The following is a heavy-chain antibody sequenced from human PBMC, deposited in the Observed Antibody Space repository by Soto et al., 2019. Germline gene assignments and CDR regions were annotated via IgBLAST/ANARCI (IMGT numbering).Heavy chain of an antibody. D-gene: IGHD4-4*01. V-gene: IGHV1-69*13. CDR3: ARGATVVLYWYFDL. J-gene: IGHJ2*01. CDR1: GGTFSSYS. Sequence: ASVKVSCKASGGTFSSYSISWVRQAPGQGLEWMGGIIPIFGTANYAQKFQGRVTITADESTSTAYMELSSLRSEDTAVYYCARGATVVLYWYFDLWGRGTLVTVSS. CDR2: IIPIFGTA.